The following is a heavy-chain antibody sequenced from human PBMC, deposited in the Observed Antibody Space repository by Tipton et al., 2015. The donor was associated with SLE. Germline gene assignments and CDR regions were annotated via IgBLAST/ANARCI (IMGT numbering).Heavy chain of an antibody. D-gene: IGHD7-27*01. Sequence: TLSLTCTVSGGSISSHYWSWIRQPAGKGLEWIGYIYTSGSTNYNPSLKSRDTISVDTSKNQFSLKLSAVTAADTAVYYCARDLGYYMDVWGKGTTVTVSS. CDR3: ARDLGYYMDV. V-gene: IGHV4-59*11. J-gene: IGHJ6*03. CDR1: GGSISSHY. CDR2: IYTSGST.